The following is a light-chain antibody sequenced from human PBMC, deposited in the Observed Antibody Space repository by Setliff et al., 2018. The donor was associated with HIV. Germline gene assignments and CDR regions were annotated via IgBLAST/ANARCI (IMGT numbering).Light chain of an antibody. CDR2: EVS. Sequence: QSALTQPASVSGSPGQSITISCTGTSSDVAGYNYVSWYQQHPGKAPKLMIYEVSNRPSGVSDRFSGSKSGDTASLTISGLQAEDEADYYCSSYRTGSTYVFGTGTKVTVL. J-gene: IGLJ1*01. V-gene: IGLV2-14*01. CDR1: SSDVAGYNY. CDR3: SSYRTGSTYV.